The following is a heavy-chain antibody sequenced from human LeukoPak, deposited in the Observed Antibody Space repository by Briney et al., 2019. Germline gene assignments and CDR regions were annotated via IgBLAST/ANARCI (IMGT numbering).Heavy chain of an antibody. J-gene: IGHJ4*02. Sequence: ASVKVSCKASGYTFTSYGISWVRQAPGPGLEWMGWISAYNGNTNYAQKLQGRVTMTTDTSTSTAYMELRSLRSDDTAVYYCARDHLGYCSSTSCSRFDYWGQGTLVTVSS. V-gene: IGHV1-18*01. CDR2: ISAYNGNT. CDR1: GYTFTSYG. D-gene: IGHD2-2*01. CDR3: ARDHLGYCSSTSCSRFDY.